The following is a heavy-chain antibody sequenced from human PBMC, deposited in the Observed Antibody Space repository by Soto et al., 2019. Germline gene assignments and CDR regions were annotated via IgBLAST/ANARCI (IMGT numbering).Heavy chain of an antibody. Sequence: EVQLVESGGGLVQPGRSLRLSCAASGFTFDDYAMHWVRQAPGKGLELVSGISWNSGSIGYADSVKVRFTISRANAKNSLYLQMNRRSAEDSALYYGAKGGYYGSGVMDVWGHGTTVTVSS. CDR2: ISWNSGSI. CDR1: GFTFDDYA. D-gene: IGHD3-10*01. V-gene: IGHV3-9*01. J-gene: IGHJ6*02. CDR3: AKGGYYGSGVMDV.